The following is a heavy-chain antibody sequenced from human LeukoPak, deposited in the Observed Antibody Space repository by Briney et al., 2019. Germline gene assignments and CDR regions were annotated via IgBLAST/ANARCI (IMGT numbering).Heavy chain of an antibody. CDR3: AKGWGTMVRGVKASAFDI. D-gene: IGHD3-10*01. J-gene: IGHJ3*02. CDR2: ISGSGGST. Sequence: GGSLRLSCAASGFTSSSYAMSWVRQAPGKGLEWVSAISGSGGSTYYADSVKGRFTISRDNSKNTLYLQMNSLRAEDTAVYYCAKGWGTMVRGVKASAFDIWGQGTMVTVSS. CDR1: GFTSSSYA. V-gene: IGHV3-23*01.